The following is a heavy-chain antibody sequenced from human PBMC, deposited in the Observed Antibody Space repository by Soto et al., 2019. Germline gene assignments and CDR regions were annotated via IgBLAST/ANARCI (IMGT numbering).Heavy chain of an antibody. CDR2: IYSGGST. V-gene: IGHV3-53*01. D-gene: IGHD2-21*02. CDR1: GFNVSSKY. CDR3: ARDLGRDSSQH. J-gene: IGHJ1*01. Sequence: EVQLVESGGCLIQPGGSLRLSCAASGFNVSSKYMSWVRQAPGKGLEWVSVIYSGGSTSYADSVKGRFTISRDVSKNTVYLQMNSLRAEDTAVYYCARDLGRDSSQHWGQGTLVTVSS.